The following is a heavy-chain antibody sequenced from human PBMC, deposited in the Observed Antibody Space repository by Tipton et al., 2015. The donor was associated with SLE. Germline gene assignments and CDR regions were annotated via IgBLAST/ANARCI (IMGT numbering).Heavy chain of an antibody. D-gene: IGHD1-26*01. CDR1: GFTFRSYW. V-gene: IGHV3-74*01. CDR3: ARDRYSGNSGDY. J-gene: IGHJ4*02. CDR2: INSDGSTT. Sequence: GSLRLSCAASGFTFRSYWMHWVRQAPGKGLVWVSRINSDGSTTSYADSVKGRFTISRDNAKNSLYLQMNSLRAEDTAVYYCARDRYSGNSGDYWGQGTLVTVSS.